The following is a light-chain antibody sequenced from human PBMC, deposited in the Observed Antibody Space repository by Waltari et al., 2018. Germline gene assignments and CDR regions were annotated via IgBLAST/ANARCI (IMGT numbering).Light chain of an antibody. V-gene: IGKV2-28*01. J-gene: IGKJ2*01. Sequence: EIVMTQPPISPPVTPGEPANISCRSSESLLHTNGYYYLDWYLQRPGQFPQLLIYFGSNRASGVADRFSGSASGTDFTLQVSRVEAEDVGVYFCMQGLQIPFTFGQGTRLQI. CDR2: FGS. CDR3: MQGLQIPFT. CDR1: ESLLHTNGYYY.